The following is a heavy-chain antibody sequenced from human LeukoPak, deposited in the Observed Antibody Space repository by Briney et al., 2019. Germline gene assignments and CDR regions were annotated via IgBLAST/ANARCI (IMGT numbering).Heavy chain of an antibody. J-gene: IGHJ5*02. Sequence: PVASVKVSRKASGYTFTSYGISWVRQAPGQGLEWMGWISAYNGNTNYAQKLQGRVTMTADTSTSTAYMELRSLRSDDTAVYYCAREHCSSTSCYFWFDPWGQGTLVTVSS. CDR2: ISAYNGNT. CDR1: GYTFTSYG. CDR3: AREHCSSTSCYFWFDP. V-gene: IGHV1-18*01. D-gene: IGHD2-2*01.